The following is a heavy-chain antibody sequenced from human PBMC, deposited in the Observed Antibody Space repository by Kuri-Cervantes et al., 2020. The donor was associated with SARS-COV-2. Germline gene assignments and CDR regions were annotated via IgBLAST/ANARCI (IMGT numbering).Heavy chain of an antibody. D-gene: IGHD5-12*01. CDR2: ISSSSSYI. CDR1: GFTFSSYS. Sequence: GGSLRLCCAASGFTFSSYSMNWVRQAPGKGLEWVSSISSSSSYIYYADSVKGRFTITRDNAKNSLYLQMNSLRAEDTAVYYCAREARNIVWDYYYGMDVWGQGTTVTVSS. CDR3: AREARNIVWDYYYGMDV. V-gene: IGHV3-21*01. J-gene: IGHJ6*02.